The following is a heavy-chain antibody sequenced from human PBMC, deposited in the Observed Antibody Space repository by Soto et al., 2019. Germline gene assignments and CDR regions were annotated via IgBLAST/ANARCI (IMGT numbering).Heavy chain of an antibody. CDR3: AKDLFMGSFHPFDY. D-gene: IGHD1-26*01. CDR1: GFTFSSYG. Sequence: QVQLVESGGGVVQPGRSLRLSCAASGFTFSSYGMHWVRQAPGKGLEWVAVISYDGSNKYYADSVKGRFTISRDKSKNTLYLQMNSLRAEDTAVYYCAKDLFMGSFHPFDYWGQGTLVTVSS. CDR2: ISYDGSNK. J-gene: IGHJ4*02. V-gene: IGHV3-30*18.